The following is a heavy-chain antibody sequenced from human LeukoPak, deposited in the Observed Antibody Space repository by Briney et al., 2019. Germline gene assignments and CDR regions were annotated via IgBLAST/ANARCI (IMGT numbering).Heavy chain of an antibody. D-gene: IGHD6-13*01. J-gene: IGHJ6*02. V-gene: IGHV3-23*01. CDR1: GFTFSSYA. CDR2: ISGSGGST. Sequence: AGGSLRLSCAASGFTFSSYAMSWVRQAPGKGLEWVSAISGSGGSTYYADSVKGRFTISRDNSKNTLYLQMNSLRAEDTAVYYCAKLEGSSWYLDYYYYGMDVWGQGTTVTVSS. CDR3: AKLEGSSWYLDYYYYGMDV.